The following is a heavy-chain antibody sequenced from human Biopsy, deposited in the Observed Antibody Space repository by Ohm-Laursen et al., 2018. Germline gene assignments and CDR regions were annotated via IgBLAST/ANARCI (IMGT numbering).Heavy chain of an antibody. CDR3: ARVFCTSTTCYGLLDN. J-gene: IGHJ4*02. CDR1: GYTFTSYD. CDR2: ISPYNDKT. Sequence: ASVKVSCNASGYTFTSYDISWVRQAPGQGLEWMGWISPYNDKTSYPPKLQDRVTMTADTSTNTAQMELRSLRSDDTAVYYCARVFCTSTTCYGLLDNWGQGAVVTVSS. V-gene: IGHV1-18*01. D-gene: IGHD2/OR15-2a*01.